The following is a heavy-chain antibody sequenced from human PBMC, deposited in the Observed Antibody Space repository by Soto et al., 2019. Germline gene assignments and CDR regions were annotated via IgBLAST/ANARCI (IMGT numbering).Heavy chain of an antibody. D-gene: IGHD3-22*01. Sequence: PGESLKISCKGSENSFTKYWIGWVRQMPGKGLEWMGIIYPGDSDTRYSPSFQGQVTISADKSISTAYLQWSSLKASDTAMYYCARPITYYYDSSGYREYFQHWGQGTLVTVSS. CDR3: ARPITYYYDSSGYREYFQH. V-gene: IGHV5-51*01. CDR1: ENSFTKYW. J-gene: IGHJ1*01. CDR2: IYPGDSDT.